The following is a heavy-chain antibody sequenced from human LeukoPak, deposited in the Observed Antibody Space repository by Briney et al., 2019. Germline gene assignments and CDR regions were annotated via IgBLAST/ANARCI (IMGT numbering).Heavy chain of an antibody. CDR3: ARGRYDFWSGYSNTPYFDY. D-gene: IGHD3-3*01. V-gene: IGHV1-18*01. CDR1: GYTFTSYG. J-gene: IGHJ4*02. Sequence: ASVKVSCKASGYTFTSYGISWVRQAPGQGLEWMGWISAYNGNTNYAQKLQGRVTMTTDTSTSTAYMELRSLRSDDTAVYYCARGRYDFWSGYSNTPYFDYWGQGTLVTVSS. CDR2: ISAYNGNT.